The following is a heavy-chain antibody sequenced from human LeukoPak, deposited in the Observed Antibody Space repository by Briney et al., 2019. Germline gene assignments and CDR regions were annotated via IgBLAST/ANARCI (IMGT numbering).Heavy chain of an antibody. J-gene: IGHJ4*02. Sequence: ASVKVSCKASGYTFTSYDINWVRQATGQGLEWMGGIIPIFGTANYAQKFQGRVTITADKSTSTAYMELSSLRSEDTAVYYCARGGYSSSWAYFDYWGQGTLVTVSS. CDR2: IIPIFGTA. CDR3: ARGGYSSSWAYFDY. D-gene: IGHD6-13*01. V-gene: IGHV1-69*06. CDR1: GYTFTSYD.